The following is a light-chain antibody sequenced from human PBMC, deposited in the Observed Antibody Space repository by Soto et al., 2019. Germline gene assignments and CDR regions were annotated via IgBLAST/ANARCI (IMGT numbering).Light chain of an antibody. CDR1: QNIRSR. V-gene: IGKV1-5*03. CDR2: KAS. J-gene: IGKJ1*01. Sequence: DFQMTQSPSTLSASVGDRVTITCRASQNIRSRLAWFQQKPGKAPKLLIYKASSLASGVPSRFSGSGSGTEFTLTISSLQPEDVATYHCQQHTTFGQGTKVEI. CDR3: QQHTT.